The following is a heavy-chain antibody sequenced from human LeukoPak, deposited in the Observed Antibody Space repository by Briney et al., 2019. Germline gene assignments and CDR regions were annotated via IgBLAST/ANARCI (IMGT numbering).Heavy chain of an antibody. D-gene: IGHD3-22*01. V-gene: IGHV1-2*02. Sequence: ASVKVSCKASGYTFTGYYMHWVRQAPGQGLEWMGWTNPNSGGTNYAQKFQGRVTMTRDTSISTAYMELSRLRSDDTAVYYCAIFEDYYDSSGYYKGYYFDYWGQGTLVTVSS. CDR1: GYTFTGYY. CDR2: TNPNSGGT. J-gene: IGHJ4*02. CDR3: AIFEDYYDSSGYYKGYYFDY.